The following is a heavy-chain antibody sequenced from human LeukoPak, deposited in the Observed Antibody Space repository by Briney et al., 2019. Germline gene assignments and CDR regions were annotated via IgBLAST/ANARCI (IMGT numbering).Heavy chain of an antibody. CDR3: ARDMVRLYSFDY. CDR1: GYTFTGYY. CDR2: INPNSGGT. V-gene: IGHV1-2*02. Sequence: GASVKVSCKASGYTFTGYYMYWVRQAPGQGLEWMGWINPNSGGTNYAQKFQGRVTMTRDTSISTAYMELSRLRSDDTAVYYCARDMVRLYSFDYWGQGTLVTVSS. J-gene: IGHJ4*02. D-gene: IGHD3-10*01.